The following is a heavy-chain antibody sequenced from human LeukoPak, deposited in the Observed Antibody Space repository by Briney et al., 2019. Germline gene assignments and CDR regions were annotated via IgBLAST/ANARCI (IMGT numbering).Heavy chain of an antibody. Sequence: GGSLRLSCAASGFTFSSYAMHWVRQAPGKGLEWVAVISYDGCNKYYADSVKGRFTISRDNSKNTLYLQMNSLRAEDTAVYYCARDRRLQYYYGMDVWGQGTTVTVSS. CDR2: ISYDGCNK. J-gene: IGHJ6*02. CDR1: GFTFSSYA. D-gene: IGHD5-24*01. CDR3: ARDRRLQYYYGMDV. V-gene: IGHV3-30-3*01.